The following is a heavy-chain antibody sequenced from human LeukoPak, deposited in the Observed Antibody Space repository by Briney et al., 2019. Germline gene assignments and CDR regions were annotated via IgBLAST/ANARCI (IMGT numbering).Heavy chain of an antibody. D-gene: IGHD3-3*02. CDR1: GFTFNVYA. CDR2: SIGTPDST. J-gene: IGHJ3*01. V-gene: IGHV3-23*01. Sequence: GGSLRLSCAASGFTFNVYAMYWVRQAPGRGLEWVSSIGTPDSTHYANSVKGRFTIPRDDSKNTVFLKMNSLRAEDSATYYCAKDRENGNGIWDAFDVWGQGTVVTVSS. CDR3: AKDRENGNGIWDAFDV.